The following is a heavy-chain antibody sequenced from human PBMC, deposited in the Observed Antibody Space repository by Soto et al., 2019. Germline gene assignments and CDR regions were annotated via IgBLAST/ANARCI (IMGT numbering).Heavy chain of an antibody. V-gene: IGHV1-24*01. Sequence: ASVKVSCKVSGYTLTELSMHWVRQAPGKGLEWMGGFDPEDGETIYAQKFQGRVTMTEDTSTDTAYMELSSLRSEDTAVYYCATDSHYDILTGGSFDYWGQGTLVTVPS. CDR2: FDPEDGET. D-gene: IGHD3-9*01. CDR1: GYTLTELS. J-gene: IGHJ4*02. CDR3: ATDSHYDILTGGSFDY.